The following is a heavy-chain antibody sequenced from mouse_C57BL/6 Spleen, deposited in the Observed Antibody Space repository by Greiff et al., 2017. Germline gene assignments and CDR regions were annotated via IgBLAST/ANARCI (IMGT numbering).Heavy chain of an antibody. V-gene: IGHV1-81*01. Sequence: VQGVESGAELARPGASVKLSCKASGYTFTSYGISWVKQRTGQGLEWIGEIYPRSGNTYYNEKFKGKATLTADKSSSTAYMELRSLTSEDSAVYFCALLLSPMDYWGQGTSVTVSS. CDR3: ALLLSPMDY. CDR1: GYTFTSYG. CDR2: IYPRSGNT. D-gene: IGHD1-1*02. J-gene: IGHJ4*01.